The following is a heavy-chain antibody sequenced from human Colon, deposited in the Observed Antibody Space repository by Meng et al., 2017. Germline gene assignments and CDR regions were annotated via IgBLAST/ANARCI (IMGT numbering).Heavy chain of an antibody. V-gene: IGHV4-4*02. D-gene: IGHD6-19*01. J-gene: IGHJ4*02. CDR3: ARHGGWHFDY. CDR1: GGSISSYNW. Sequence: QLRLKESGPGLVEPSRTLSLTCAVSGGSISSYNWWSWVRQPPGKGLEWIGQIDLGGTPYYNPSLESRVIMSLDKSKNQLSLRLTSVAAADTAVYYCARHGGWHFDYWGQGALVTVSS. CDR2: IDLGGTP.